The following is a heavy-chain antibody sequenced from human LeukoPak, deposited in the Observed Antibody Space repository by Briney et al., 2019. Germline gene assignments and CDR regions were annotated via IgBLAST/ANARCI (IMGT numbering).Heavy chain of an antibody. CDR3: AREARIVGATDY. D-gene: IGHD1-26*01. V-gene: IGHV3-21*01. CDR1: GFTFSTYS. J-gene: IGHJ4*02. Sequence: GGSLRLSCAASGFTFSTYSMNWVRQAPGKGLEWVSSISISSSYIYYADSVKGRFTISRDNAKNSLYLQMNSLRAEDTAVYYCAREARIVGATDYWGQGTLVTVSS. CDR2: ISISSSYI.